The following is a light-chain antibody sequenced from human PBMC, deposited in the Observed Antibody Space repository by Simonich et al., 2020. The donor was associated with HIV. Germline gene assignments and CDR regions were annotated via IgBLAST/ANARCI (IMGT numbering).Light chain of an antibody. CDR3: QQSNYTPYT. CDR2: GAT. CDR1: QSISSY. Sequence: EVVMTQSPATLSVSPGERATLSCRASQSISSYLAWYQQKPGQTPTLLIYGATTRATGIPARFSGSGSGTDFTLTISSLQPEDFATYYCQQSNYTPYTFGQGTKLELK. V-gene: IGKV3-15*01. J-gene: IGKJ2*01.